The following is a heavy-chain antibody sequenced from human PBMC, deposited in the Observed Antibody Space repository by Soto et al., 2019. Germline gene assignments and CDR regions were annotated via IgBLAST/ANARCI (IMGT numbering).Heavy chain of an antibody. Sequence: ASVKVSCKASGYTFTGYYMHWVRQAPGQGLEWMGWINPNSGGTNYAQKFQGWVTMTRDTSISTAYMELSRLRSDDTAVYYCARDRGVAVTNDYYYGMDVWGQGTTDTVSS. D-gene: IGHD6-19*01. CDR1: GYTFTGYY. J-gene: IGHJ6*02. V-gene: IGHV1-2*04. CDR3: ARDRGVAVTNDYYYGMDV. CDR2: INPNSGGT.